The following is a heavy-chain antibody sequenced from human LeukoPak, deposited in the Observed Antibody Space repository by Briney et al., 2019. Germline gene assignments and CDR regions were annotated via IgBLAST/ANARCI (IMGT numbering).Heavy chain of an antibody. Sequence: GGSLRLSCTASGFTFGDYGMSWVRQAPGKGLEWVAFIRYDGSNKYYADSVKGRFTISRDNSKNTLYLQMNSLRAEDTAVYYCASYDSSGYYARDDYWGQGTLVTVSS. D-gene: IGHD3-22*01. CDR3: ASYDSSGYYARDDY. CDR1: GFTFGDYG. V-gene: IGHV3-30*02. J-gene: IGHJ4*02. CDR2: IRYDGSNK.